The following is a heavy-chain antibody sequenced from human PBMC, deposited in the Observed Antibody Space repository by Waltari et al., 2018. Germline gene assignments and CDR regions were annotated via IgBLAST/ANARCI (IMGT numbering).Heavy chain of an antibody. D-gene: IGHD2-2*02. CDR3: AKDDRYPDDVFGL. Sequence: EVQLMESGGGLVQPGGSLRLSCSASALTFSTYVINWVRQAPGKGLEWVCSMSGSGAEWYAESVRGRFTISRDNPKNTVFLQMNSLRVEDTALYYCAKDDRYPDDVFGLWGLGTMVTVSS. V-gene: IGHV3-23*01. J-gene: IGHJ3*01. CDR2: MSGSGAE. CDR1: ALTFSTYV.